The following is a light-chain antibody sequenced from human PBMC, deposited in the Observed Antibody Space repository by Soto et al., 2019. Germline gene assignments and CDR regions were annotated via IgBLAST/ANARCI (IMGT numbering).Light chain of an antibody. CDR1: QSVSNNY. Sequence: EIVLTQSPGTLSLSPGERATLSCRASQSVSNNYLAWYQQKPGQAPRLLIYGASSRATGIPDRFSGSGSGTGFTLTSSRLDPEDFSVYYCQQYGTSPLTFGPGTKVDI. CDR2: GAS. J-gene: IGKJ3*01. CDR3: QQYGTSPLT. V-gene: IGKV3-20*01.